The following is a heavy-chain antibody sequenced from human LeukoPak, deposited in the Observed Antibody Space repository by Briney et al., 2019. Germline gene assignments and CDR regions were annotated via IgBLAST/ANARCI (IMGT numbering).Heavy chain of an antibody. J-gene: IGHJ4*02. CDR3: APSTYSSWYSDY. D-gene: IGHD6-6*01. CDR2: IRYDGSNK. Sequence: GGSLRLSCAASGFTFSTYGMHWVRQAPGKGLEWVAFIRYDGSNKYYTDSVKGRFTISRDNSKSTLYLQMNSLRAEDTAVYYCAPSTYSSWYSDYWGQGALVTVSS. V-gene: IGHV3-30*02. CDR1: GFTFSTYG.